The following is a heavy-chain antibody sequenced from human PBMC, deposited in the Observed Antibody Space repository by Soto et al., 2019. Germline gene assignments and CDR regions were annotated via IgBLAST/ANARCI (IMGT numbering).Heavy chain of an antibody. D-gene: IGHD2-2*01. CDR3: ARVVPGAEAWFGP. CDR2: ISLYSDGT. V-gene: IGHV1-2*02. CDR1: GYTFTGHY. Sequence: QEQLVQSGPEVKKPGASVKVSCTASGYTFTGHYIHWVRQAPGQGLEWVGWISLYSDGTNYAQKFQGRVSMTTDTSTTTAYMELRSLRSDDTAVYYCARVVPGAEAWFGPWGQGTLVTVSS. J-gene: IGHJ5*02.